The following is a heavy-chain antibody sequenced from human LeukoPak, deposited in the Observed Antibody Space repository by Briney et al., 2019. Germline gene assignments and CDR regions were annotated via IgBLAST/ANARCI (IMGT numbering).Heavy chain of an antibody. J-gene: IGHJ6*02. D-gene: IGHD6-13*01. CDR2: MSNDGSIK. V-gene: IGHV3-30-3*01. CDR3: VCPTPHSSSPNNRIAAAGKDYYYYYGMDV. CDR1: GFTFSEYT. Sequence: GGSLRLSCAASGFTFSEYTIHWVRQAPGKGLEWVAVMSNDGSIKKYANSVKGRFTISRDNSKNTLYLQMDSLRSEDTAVYYCVCPTPHSSSPNNRIAAAGKDYYYYYGMDVWGQGTTVTVSS.